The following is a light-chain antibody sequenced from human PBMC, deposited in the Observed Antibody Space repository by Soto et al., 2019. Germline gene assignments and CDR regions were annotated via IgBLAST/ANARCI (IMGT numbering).Light chain of an antibody. CDR3: QQYGSSPLT. CDR1: QSVDIS. V-gene: IGKV3-20*01. Sequence: EIVLTQSPATLSVSPGERVILSCRASQSVDISLAWYQQKPGQAPRLLIYGASTRETDMPGTFSGSGSGTDFTRTISRLEPEDFAVYYCQQYGSSPLTFGGGTKVDIK. CDR2: GAS. J-gene: IGKJ4*01.